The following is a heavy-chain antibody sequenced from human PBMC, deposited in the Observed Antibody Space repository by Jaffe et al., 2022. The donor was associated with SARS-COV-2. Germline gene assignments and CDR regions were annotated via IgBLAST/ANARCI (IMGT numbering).Heavy chain of an antibody. CDR2: ISYDGSNK. CDR1: GFTFSSYG. V-gene: IGHV3-30*18. J-gene: IGHJ4*02. D-gene: IGHD3-16*01. CDR3: AKGAFGGVTSPLDY. Sequence: QVQLVESGGGVVQPGRSLRLSCAASGFTFSSYGMHWVRQAPGKGLEWVAVISYDGSNKYYADSVKGRFTISRDNSKNTLYLQMNSLRAEDTAVYYCAKGAFGGVTSPLDYWGQGTLVTVSS.